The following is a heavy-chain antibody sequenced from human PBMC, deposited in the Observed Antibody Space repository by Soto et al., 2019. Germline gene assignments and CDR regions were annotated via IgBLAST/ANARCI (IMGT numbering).Heavy chain of an antibody. Sequence: GGSLRLSCAASGLTFSNYAKSWVRQAPGKGLEWVSGISGSGGSTYYRESVRCRFTISKDESKNTLSLQMNSLRAEDTALYDCSKGGAGGYQMPRCFSSCGQGTLVTVSS. CDR1: GLTFSNYA. CDR3: SKGGAGGYQMPRCFSS. J-gene: IGHJ5*02. D-gene: IGHD2-2*01. V-gene: IGHV3-23*01. CDR2: ISGSGGST.